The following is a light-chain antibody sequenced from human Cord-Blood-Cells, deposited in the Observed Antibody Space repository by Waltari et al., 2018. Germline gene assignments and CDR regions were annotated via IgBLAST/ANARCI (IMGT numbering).Light chain of an antibody. CDR3: QQRSNWPPFT. V-gene: IGKV3-11*01. CDR1: QSVSSY. J-gene: IGKJ3*01. Sequence: PGERATLSCRASQSVSSYLAWYQQKPGQAPRLLIYDASNRATGIPARFSGSGSGTDFTLTISSLEPEDFAVYYCQQRSNWPPFTSGPGTKVDIK. CDR2: DAS.